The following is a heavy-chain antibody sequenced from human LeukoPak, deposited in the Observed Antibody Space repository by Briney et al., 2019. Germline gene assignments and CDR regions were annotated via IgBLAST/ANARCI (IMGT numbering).Heavy chain of an antibody. J-gene: IGHJ4*02. CDR1: GYSFTSYW. D-gene: IGHD6-13*01. CDR3: ARPGRIAAAGTYDY. Sequence: GESLQISFTGSGYSFTSYWIGWVRQMPGKGLEWMGIIYPGDSDTRYSPSFQGQVTNSDDKSISTAYLQWSSLKASDTAMYYCARPGRIAAAGTYDYWGQGTLVTVSS. V-gene: IGHV5-51*01. CDR2: IYPGDSDT.